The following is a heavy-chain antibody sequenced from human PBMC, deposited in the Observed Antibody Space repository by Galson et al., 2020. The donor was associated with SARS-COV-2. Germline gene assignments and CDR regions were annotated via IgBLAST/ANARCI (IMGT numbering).Heavy chain of an antibody. CDR3: ARDANYYGLGSYLLYY. J-gene: IGHJ4*02. Sequence: ASVKVSCEASGYGFTDFYVHWVRQAPGQGLEWMGWIDPGSGGANHALKILARLTMTRDTSINPVYMELSGLTSDDTAVYYCARDANYYGLGSYLLYYWGQGTLVTVSS. V-gene: IGHV1-2*02. D-gene: IGHD3-10*01. CDR2: IDPGSGGA. CDR1: GYGFTDFY.